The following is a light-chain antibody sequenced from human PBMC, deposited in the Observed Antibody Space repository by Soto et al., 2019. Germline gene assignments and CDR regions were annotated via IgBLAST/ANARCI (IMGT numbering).Light chain of an antibody. CDR3: QQFSSYPLT. CDR2: RAS. V-gene: IGKV3-20*01. CDR1: QSVSSNY. Sequence: EIVLTQSPGTLSLSPGERATLSFRASQSVSSNYLAWYQQKPGQAPKVLIYRASIRATGIPDRFTGSGSGTDFILTISRLEPEDFAVYYCQQFSSYPLTFGGGTKVDIK. J-gene: IGKJ4*01.